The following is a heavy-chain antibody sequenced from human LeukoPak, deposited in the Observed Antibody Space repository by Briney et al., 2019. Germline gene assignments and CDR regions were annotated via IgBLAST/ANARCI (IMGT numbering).Heavy chain of an antibody. D-gene: IGHD3-10*01. V-gene: IGHV1-24*01. Sequence: ASVKVSCKVSGYTLTELSMHWVRQAPGEGLEWMGGFDPDDGEALYAQQFQGRVSMTEDTSAGTVYMELSSLRSEDTAVYYCAIDYYASGNYYNGPHNWGPGTLVTVSS. CDR1: GYTLTELS. CDR3: AIDYYASGNYYNGPHN. CDR2: FDPDDGEA. J-gene: IGHJ4*02.